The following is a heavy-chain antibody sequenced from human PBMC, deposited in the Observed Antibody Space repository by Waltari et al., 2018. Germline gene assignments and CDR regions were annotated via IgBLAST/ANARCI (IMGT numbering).Heavy chain of an antibody. D-gene: IGHD4-17*01. V-gene: IGHV3-30*02. J-gene: IGHJ3*01. Sequence: VQLLEAGGVVVQPGGSLRLPCAGSGFILSGHGMHWVRQIPGKGLEGVAFISFDGKKIFDADSVRGRFTISRDNSNNIVFLQMNSLRPEDSGVYYCAKDGDYSLTEYDAFDVWGQGTVVTVSP. CDR1: GFILSGHG. CDR2: ISFDGKKI. CDR3: AKDGDYSLTEYDAFDV.